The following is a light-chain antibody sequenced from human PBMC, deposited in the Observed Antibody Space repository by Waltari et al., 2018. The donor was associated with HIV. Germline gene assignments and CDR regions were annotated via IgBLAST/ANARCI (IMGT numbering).Light chain of an antibody. CDR2: GPS. CDR1: QSINSH. CDR3: QQYNHWPPYT. J-gene: IGKJ2*01. V-gene: IGKV3-15*01. Sequence: EVVMTQSQATLSVSLGARATLCGRASQSINSHLAWYQHKPGQAPRLLFYGPSTRATGVPARFSGSGSGTDFTLTISGLQSEDFAVYYCQQYNHWPPYTFGQGTKLEIK.